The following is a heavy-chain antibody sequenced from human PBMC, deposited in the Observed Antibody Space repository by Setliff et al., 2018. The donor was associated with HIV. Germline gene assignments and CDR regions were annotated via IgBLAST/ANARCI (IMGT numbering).Heavy chain of an antibody. CDR2: IYYSGNT. D-gene: IGHD3-22*01. J-gene: IGHJ4*02. V-gene: IGHV4-61*01. Sequence: SETLSLTCSVSGGSISSDTYYWSWIRQPPGKGLEWIGYIYYSGNTNYNPSLKRRVTISVDTSKNQFSLKLTSVTAADTAVYYCARAGTIDSSGYYEVWGQGTLVTVSS. CDR3: ARAGTIDSSGYYEV. CDR1: GGSISSDTYY.